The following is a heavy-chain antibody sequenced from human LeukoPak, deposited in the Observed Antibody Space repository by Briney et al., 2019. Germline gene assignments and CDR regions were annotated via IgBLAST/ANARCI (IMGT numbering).Heavy chain of an antibody. Sequence: GESLKISCKGSGYSFTSYWIGWVRQMPGKSLEWMGIIYPGDSDTRYSPSFQGQVTISADKSISTAYLQWSSLKASDTAMYYCAKMVRGPSSAPGYDPWGQGTLVTVSS. J-gene: IGHJ5*02. D-gene: IGHD3-10*01. CDR3: AKMVRGPSSAPGYDP. V-gene: IGHV5-51*01. CDR1: GYSFTSYW. CDR2: IYPGDSDT.